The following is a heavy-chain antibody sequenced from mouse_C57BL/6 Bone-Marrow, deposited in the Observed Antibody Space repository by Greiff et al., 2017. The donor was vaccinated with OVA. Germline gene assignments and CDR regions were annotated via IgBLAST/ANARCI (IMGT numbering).Heavy chain of an antibody. J-gene: IGHJ1*03. CDR1: GFSLSTFGMG. V-gene: IGHV8-8*01. Sequence: QVTLKVSGPGILQPSQTLSLTCSFSGFSLSTFGMGVGWIRQPSGQGLEWLAHIWWDDDKYYNPALKRRLTLSKDTSKSQAFLKIGSVNTADTATYYCARKRNYCGSIHVWGTGTTVTVSS. CDR3: ARKRNYCGSIHV. D-gene: IGHD1-1*01. CDR2: IWWDDDK.